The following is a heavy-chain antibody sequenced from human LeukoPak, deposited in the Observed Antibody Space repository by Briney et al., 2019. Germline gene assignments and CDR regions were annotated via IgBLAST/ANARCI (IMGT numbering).Heavy chain of an antibody. V-gene: IGHV3-23*01. J-gene: IGHJ4*02. D-gene: IGHD6-19*01. CDR1: GFTFSSYA. CDR2: ISGSGGST. CDR3: AKDLIAVAGHFDY. Sequence: GGSLRLSCAASGFTFSSYAMSWVRQAPGKGLKWVSAISGSGGSTYYADSVKGRFTISRDNSKNTLYLQMNSLRAEDAAVYYCAKDLIAVAGHFDYWGQGTLVTVSS.